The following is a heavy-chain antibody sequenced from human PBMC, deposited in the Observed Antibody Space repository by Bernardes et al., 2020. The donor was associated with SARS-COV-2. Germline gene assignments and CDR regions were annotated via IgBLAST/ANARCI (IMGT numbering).Heavy chain of an antibody. V-gene: IGHV3-48*02. D-gene: IGHD3-3*01. CDR3: AKDSRYDFWSGYYFDY. Sequence: GGSLRLSCAASGFTLSTYAMAWVRQAPGKGLEWVAYISSRSSTIYYADSVKGRFTVSRDNAKDSLYLQMNSLRDEDTAVYYCAKDSRYDFWSGYYFDYWGQGTLVTVSS. CDR2: ISSRSSTI. J-gene: IGHJ4*02. CDR1: GFTLSTYA.